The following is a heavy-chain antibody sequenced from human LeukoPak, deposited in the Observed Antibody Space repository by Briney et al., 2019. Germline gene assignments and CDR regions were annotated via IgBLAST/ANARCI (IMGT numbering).Heavy chain of an antibody. CDR1: GYSISSGYY. CDR3: ARQLGIPDAFDI. D-gene: IGHD6-13*01. Sequence: SETLSLTCAVSGYSISSGYYWGWIRQPPGKGLEWIGSIYHSGSTYYNPSLKSRVTISVDTFKNQFSLKLSSVTAADTAVYYCARQLGIPDAFDIWGQGTMVTVSS. CDR2: IYHSGST. V-gene: IGHV4-38-2*01. J-gene: IGHJ3*02.